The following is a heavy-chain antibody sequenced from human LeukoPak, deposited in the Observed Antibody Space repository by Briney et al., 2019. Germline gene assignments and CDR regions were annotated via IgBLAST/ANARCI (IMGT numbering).Heavy chain of an antibody. CDR3: TREERGYIPAF. CDR2: VSYDGSWD. CDR1: GFTFTNCA. D-gene: IGHD3-16*02. V-gene: IGHV3-30*01. J-gene: IGHJ4*02. Sequence: GGSLRLSCAASGFTFTNCAMHWVRQTPGKGLEWVAFVSYDGSWDSYSDSVKGRFTISRDASKNTLYLQMNSLRAEDTAVYYCTREERGYIPAFWGQGTLVTVSS.